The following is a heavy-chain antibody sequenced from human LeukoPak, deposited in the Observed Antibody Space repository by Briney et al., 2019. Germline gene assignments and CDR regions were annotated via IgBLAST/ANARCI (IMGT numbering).Heavy chain of an antibody. D-gene: IGHD6-13*01. CDR2: IYPGESIYASENT. V-gene: IGHV4-4*07. J-gene: IGHJ6*02. Sequence: PSETLSLTCSVSGVSISAYYWSWIRQPAGKGLEWIGRIYPGESIYASENTNYNPSLKSRVSMSGDTSKNQVSLKLRSVTAADTAVYYCAKSLPLDEYSSSWFIDSVPHYYYYGMDVWGQGTTVTVSS. CDR3: AKSLPLDEYSSSWFIDSVPHYYYYGMDV. CDR1: GVSISAYY.